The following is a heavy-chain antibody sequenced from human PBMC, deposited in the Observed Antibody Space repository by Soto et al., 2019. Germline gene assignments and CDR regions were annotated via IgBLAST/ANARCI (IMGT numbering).Heavy chain of an antibody. CDR3: ARDLYCSSNSCYTLRPYYYGMDV. D-gene: IGHD2-2*02. J-gene: IGHJ6*02. Sequence: ASVKVSCKASGGTFSSYAISWVRQAPGQGLEWMGGIIPIFGTANYAQKFQGRVTITADESTSTAYMELSSLRSEDTAVYYCARDLYCSSNSCYTLRPYYYGMDVWGQGTTVTVSS. CDR2: IIPIFGTA. CDR1: GGTFSSYA. V-gene: IGHV1-69*13.